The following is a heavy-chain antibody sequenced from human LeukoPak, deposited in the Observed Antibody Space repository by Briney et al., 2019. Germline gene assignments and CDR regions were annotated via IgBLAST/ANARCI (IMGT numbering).Heavy chain of an antibody. CDR3: AKDWIGYYYDSSGYYHSYYFDY. V-gene: IGHV3-23*01. D-gene: IGHD3-22*01. CDR1: GFTFSSYA. Sequence: PGGSLRLSCAASGFTFSSYAMSWVRPAPGKGLEWVSAISGSGGSTYYADSVKGRFTISRDNSKNTLYLQMNSLRAEDTAVYYCAKDWIGYYYDSSGYYHSYYFDYWGQGTLVTVSS. CDR2: ISGSGGST. J-gene: IGHJ4*02.